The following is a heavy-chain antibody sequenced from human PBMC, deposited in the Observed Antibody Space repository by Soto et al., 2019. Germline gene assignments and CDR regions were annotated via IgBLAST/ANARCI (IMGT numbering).Heavy chain of an antibody. D-gene: IGHD3-10*01. CDR2: ISYDGNDE. V-gene: IGHV3-30-3*01. CDR1: GFTFSDFP. CDR3: ARDMRHDYASGRLDY. J-gene: IGHJ4*02. Sequence: VELVESGGGVVQPGASLRLSCVASGFTFSDFPLHWVRRAPGKGLEWVAVISYDGNDESYSDSVKGRFTISRDNSKTTLYLQMNSLRADDMAVYHCARDMRHDYASGRLDYLGQGTLVTVSS.